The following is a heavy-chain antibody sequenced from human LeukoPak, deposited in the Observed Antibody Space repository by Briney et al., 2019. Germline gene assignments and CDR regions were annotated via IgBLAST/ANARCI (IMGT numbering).Heavy chain of an antibody. Sequence: PGGSLRLSCAASGFIFSSYWMSWVRQAPGKGLEWVAFIRYDGSNKYYADSVKGRFTISRDNSKNTLYLQMNSLRAEDTAVYYCAKDTPARIVGATADYWGQGTLVTVSS. V-gene: IGHV3-30*02. D-gene: IGHD1-26*01. J-gene: IGHJ4*02. CDR3: AKDTPARIVGATADY. CDR2: IRYDGSNK. CDR1: GFIFSSYW.